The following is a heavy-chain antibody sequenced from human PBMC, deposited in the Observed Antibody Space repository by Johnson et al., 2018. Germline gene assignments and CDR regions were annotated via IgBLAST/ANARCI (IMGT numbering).Heavy chain of an antibody. V-gene: IGHV3-48*02. J-gene: IGHJ6*02. CDR1: GFTFSSYS. CDR2: ISSSSSTI. D-gene: IGHD2-15*01. CDR3: AGDPLDWCGGSCYGGPYYGRDV. Sequence: VQLVQSGGGLVQPGGSLRLSCAASGFTFSSYSMNWVRQAPGKGLEWVSYISSSSSTIYYADSVKGRFTISRDNAKNSLYLKMNSLGDEDTAVFYCAGDPLDWCGGSCYGGPYYGRDVWGQGTTVTVSS.